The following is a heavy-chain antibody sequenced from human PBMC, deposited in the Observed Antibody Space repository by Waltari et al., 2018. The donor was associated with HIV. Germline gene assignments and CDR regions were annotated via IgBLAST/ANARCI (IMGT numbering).Heavy chain of an antibody. J-gene: IGHJ6*02. D-gene: IGHD2-2*01. Sequence: EVQLVESGGGLVQPGGSLRLSCAASGFTFSSYWMHWVRQAPGKGLVWVSRINSDGSSTSYADYGKGRFTISRDNAKNTLYLQMNSLRAEDTAVYYCVRGYCSSTSCYGSGYYYGMDVWGQGTTVTVSS. V-gene: IGHV3-74*01. CDR3: VRGYCSSTSCYGSGYYYGMDV. CDR1: GFTFSSYW. CDR2: INSDGSST.